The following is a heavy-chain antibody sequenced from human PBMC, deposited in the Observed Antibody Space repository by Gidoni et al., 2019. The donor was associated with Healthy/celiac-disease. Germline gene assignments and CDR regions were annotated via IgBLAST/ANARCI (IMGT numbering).Heavy chain of an antibody. CDR1: GGSISSSSYY. J-gene: IGHJ4*02. V-gene: IGHV4-39*01. D-gene: IGHD6-6*01. Sequence: QLQLQESGPGLVKPSETLSLTCTVSGGSISSSSYYWGWIRQPPGKGLEWIGSIYYSGSTYYNPSLKSRVTISVDTSKNQFSLKLSSVTAADTAVYYCARQSIGSSVNFDYWGQGTLVTVSS. CDR2: IYYSGST. CDR3: ARQSIGSSVNFDY.